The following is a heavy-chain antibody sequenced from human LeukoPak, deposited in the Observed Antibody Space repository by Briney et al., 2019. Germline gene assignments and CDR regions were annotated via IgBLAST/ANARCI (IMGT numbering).Heavy chain of an antibody. CDR3: AKDLFHYDSSGYLSDY. V-gene: IGHV3-33*06. J-gene: IGHJ4*02. D-gene: IGHD3-22*01. CDR1: GFTFSSYG. CDR2: IWYDGSNK. Sequence: GGSLRLSCAASGFTFSSYGMYWVRQAPGKGLEWVAVIWYDGSNKYYADSVKGRFTISRDNSKNTLYLQMNSLRAEDTAVYYCAKDLFHYDSSGYLSDYWGQGTPVTVSS.